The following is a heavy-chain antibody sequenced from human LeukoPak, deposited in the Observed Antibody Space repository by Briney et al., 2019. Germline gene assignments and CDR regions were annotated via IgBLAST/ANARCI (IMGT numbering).Heavy chain of an antibody. CDR3: ARRSDSSIDY. CDR2: IYTSGST. J-gene: IGHJ4*02. CDR1: GGSISSYY. D-gene: IGHD3-22*01. Sequence: SETLSLTWTVAGGSISSYYWSWIRQPPGKGLEWIGYIYTSGSTNYNPSLKSRVTISVDTSKNQFSLKLSSVTAADTAVYYCARRSDSSIDYWGQGTLVTVSS. V-gene: IGHV4-4*09.